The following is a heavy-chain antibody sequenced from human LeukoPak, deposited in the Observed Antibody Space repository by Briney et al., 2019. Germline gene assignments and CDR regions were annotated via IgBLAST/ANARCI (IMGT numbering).Heavy chain of an antibody. J-gene: IGHJ4*02. CDR2: INHSGST. Sequence: SSETLSLTCAVYGGSFSGYYWSWIRQPPGKGLEWIGDINHSGSTNYNPSLKSRVTISVDTSKNQFSLKLSSVTAADTAVYYCARGGDVDIVATDWGQGTLVTVSS. CDR3: ARGGDVDIVATD. D-gene: IGHD5-12*01. V-gene: IGHV4-34*01. CDR1: GGSFSGYY.